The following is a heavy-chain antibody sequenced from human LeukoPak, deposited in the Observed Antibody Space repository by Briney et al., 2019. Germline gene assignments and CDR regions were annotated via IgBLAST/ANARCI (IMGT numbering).Heavy chain of an antibody. Sequence: GASVKVSCKASGYTFTNSYIHWVRQAPGQVLKWMGLINPDGGNTNYAQNFQGRVTLTRDTSTSTVYMELSSLRSDDTAVYYCARGEWDIVVVVAATAYGYWGQGTLVTVSS. CDR1: GYTFTNSY. J-gene: IGHJ4*02. CDR2: INPDGGNT. CDR3: ARGEWDIVVVVAATAYGY. V-gene: IGHV1-46*01. D-gene: IGHD2-15*01.